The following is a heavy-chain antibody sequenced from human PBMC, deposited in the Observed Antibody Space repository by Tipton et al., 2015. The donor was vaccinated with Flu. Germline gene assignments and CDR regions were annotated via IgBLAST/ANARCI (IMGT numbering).Heavy chain of an antibody. D-gene: IGHD2-15*01. CDR2: IYYSGTT. J-gene: IGHJ6*02. CDR3: ARACGSGGRRCFDRWVDV. V-gene: IGHV4-39*07. CDR1: GGSISTTIYY. Sequence: LRLSCTVSGGSISTTIYYWGWVRQPPGKGLEWIGNIYYSGTTYYNPSLKSRVTISIDASKNQFSLYLSSLTAADTAVYYCARACGSGGRRCFDRWVDVGGQ.